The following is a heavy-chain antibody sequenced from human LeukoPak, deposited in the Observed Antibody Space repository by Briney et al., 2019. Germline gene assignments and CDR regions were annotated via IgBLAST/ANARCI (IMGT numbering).Heavy chain of an antibody. CDR3: ARGGDSSGYYVDY. V-gene: IGHV3-48*04. CDR1: GLTFSTYR. J-gene: IGHJ4*02. CDR2: ISSSGSTM. D-gene: IGHD3-22*01. Sequence: GGSLRLSCAASGLTFSTYRMNWVRQAPGKGLEWVSYISSSGSTMYYADSVKGRFTISRDNAKNSLYLQMNSLRGEDTAIYYCARGGDSSGYYVDYWGQGTLVTVPS.